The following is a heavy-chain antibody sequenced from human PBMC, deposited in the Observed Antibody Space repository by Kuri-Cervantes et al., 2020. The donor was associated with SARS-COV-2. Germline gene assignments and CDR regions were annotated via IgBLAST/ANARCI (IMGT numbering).Heavy chain of an antibody. CDR2: ISSSSSYI. CDR3: ASLDFWSGYYPDY. D-gene: IGHD3-3*01. Sequence: GESLKISCAASGFIFSSYNMNWVRQAPGKGLEWVSYISSSSSYIYYADSVKGRFTISRDNAKNSLYLQMNSLRAEDTAVYYCASLDFWSGYYPDYWGQGTLVTVSS. V-gene: IGHV3-21*01. CDR1: GFIFSSYN. J-gene: IGHJ4*02.